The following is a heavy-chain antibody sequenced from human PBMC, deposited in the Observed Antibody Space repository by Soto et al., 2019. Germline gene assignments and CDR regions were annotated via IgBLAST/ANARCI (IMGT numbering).Heavy chain of an antibody. Sequence: QVQLVESGGGLVKSGGSLRLSCAASGFSFSDYYMSWIRQAPGKGLEWVSSIGNSDSTIYYADSVKGRFTISRDNAKNTLNLQMNSLRAEDTAVYYCARIWGSFDYWGQGTLVTVSS. J-gene: IGHJ4*02. CDR3: ARIWGSFDY. CDR1: GFSFSDYY. V-gene: IGHV3-11*01. CDR2: IGNSDSTI. D-gene: IGHD7-27*01.